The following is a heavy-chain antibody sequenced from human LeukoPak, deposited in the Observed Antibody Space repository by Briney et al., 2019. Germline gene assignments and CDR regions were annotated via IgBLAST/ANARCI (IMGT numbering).Heavy chain of an antibody. CDR1: GFTFSSYA. J-gene: IGHJ4*02. CDR3: AKQTYYYDSSGETFDY. V-gene: IGHV3-23*01. D-gene: IGHD3-22*01. Sequence: QPGGSLRLSCAASGFTFSSYAMSWVRQAPGKRLEWVSAISGSGGSTYYADSVKGRFTISRDDSKNTLYLQMNSLRAEDTAVYYCAKQTYYYDSSGETFDYWGQGTLVTVSS. CDR2: ISGSGGST.